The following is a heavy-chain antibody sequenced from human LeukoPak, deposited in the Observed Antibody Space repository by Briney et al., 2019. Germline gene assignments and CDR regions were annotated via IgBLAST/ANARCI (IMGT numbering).Heavy chain of an antibody. Sequence: SETLSLTCTVSGGSISSSTYFWGWIRQPPGKGLEWIGTIYYSGNTYYNPSLKSRVTISVDTSKNQFSLKLSSVTAADTAVYYCARESLTWLQSRTSWFDPWGQGTLVTVSS. CDR3: ARESLTWLQSRTSWFDP. D-gene: IGHD5-24*01. CDR1: GGSISSSTYF. V-gene: IGHV4-39*07. J-gene: IGHJ5*02. CDR2: IYYSGNT.